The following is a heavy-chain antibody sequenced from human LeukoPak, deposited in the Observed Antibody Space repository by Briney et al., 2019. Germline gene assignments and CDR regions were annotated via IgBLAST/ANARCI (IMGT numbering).Heavy chain of an antibody. CDR3: ARKSILTSGRKPYDY. J-gene: IGHJ4*02. CDR2: IDHSGRT. V-gene: IGHV4-34*01. D-gene: IGHD2-15*01. CDR1: GGSFSGYY. Sequence: QASETLSLTCAVYGGSFSGYYWSWIRQVPGKGPEWIGEIDHSGRTNANSSLRSRVTMSVDVSKNQFSLRLNSVTAADTAVYYCARKSILTSGRKPYDYWDQGALVTVSS.